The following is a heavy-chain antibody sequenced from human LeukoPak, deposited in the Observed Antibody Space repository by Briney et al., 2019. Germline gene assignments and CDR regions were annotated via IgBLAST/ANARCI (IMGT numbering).Heavy chain of an antibody. Sequence: SQTLSLTRTVSGGSISSKSYHWGWIRQPPGKGLECIGTISYSGRTYYNPSLKSRVTISVDSSKNQFSLKLNSVTAADTAVYFCAKGGIRQPLCFGDNGMDVWGQGTTVTVSS. J-gene: IGHJ6*02. CDR1: GGSISSKSYH. V-gene: IGHV4-39*01. CDR2: ISYSGRT. CDR3: AKGGIRQPLCFGDNGMDV. D-gene: IGHD3-10*01.